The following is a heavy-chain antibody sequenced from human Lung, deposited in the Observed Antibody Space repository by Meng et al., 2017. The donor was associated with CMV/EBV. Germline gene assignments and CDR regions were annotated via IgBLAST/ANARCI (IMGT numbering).Heavy chain of an antibody. D-gene: IGHD3-3*02. CDR3: ARLRDHFPDH. J-gene: IGHJ4*02. Sequence: KVSCKGSGYSFTSYWIGWVRQMPGKGLEWMGIIYPGDSDARYSPSFQGQVTISADKSTSTAYLQWSSLKASDTAMYYCARLRDHFPDHWGQGTLVTVSS. CDR2: IYPGDSDA. CDR1: GYSFTSYW. V-gene: IGHV5-51*01.